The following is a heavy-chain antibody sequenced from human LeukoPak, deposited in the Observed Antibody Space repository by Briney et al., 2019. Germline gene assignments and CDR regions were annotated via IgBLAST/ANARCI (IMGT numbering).Heavy chain of an antibody. D-gene: IGHD1-26*01. V-gene: IGHV2-70*04. CDR2: IDWADGK. CDR3: ARERGATSSYYYYMDV. CDR1: GFSLSTSGMR. J-gene: IGHJ6*03. Sequence: SGPTLVNPTQTLTLTCRFSGFSLSTSGMRVSWIRQPPGKALERLARIDWADGKFYNTSLKTRLTISKDTSKNQVVLTMTNMDPMDTGTYYCARERGATSSYYYYMDVWGKGTTVTVSS.